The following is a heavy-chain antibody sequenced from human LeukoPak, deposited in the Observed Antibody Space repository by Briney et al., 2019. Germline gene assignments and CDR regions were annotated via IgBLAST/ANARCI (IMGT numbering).Heavy chain of an antibody. CDR2: IIPIFGTA. Sequence: SVKVSCKASGGTFSSYAISWVRQAPGQGLEWMGGIIPIFGTANYAQKFQGRVTITADESTSTAYMELSSLRSEDTAVYYCARGGYNWNYENHYYYGMDVWGQGTTVTVSS. V-gene: IGHV1-69*13. D-gene: IGHD1-7*01. CDR1: GGTFSSYA. J-gene: IGHJ6*02. CDR3: ARGGYNWNYENHYYYGMDV.